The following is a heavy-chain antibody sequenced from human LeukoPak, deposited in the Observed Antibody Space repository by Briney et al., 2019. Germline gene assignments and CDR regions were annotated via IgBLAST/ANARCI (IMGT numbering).Heavy chain of an antibody. V-gene: IGHV6-1*01. Sequence: SQTLSLTCAISGDSVSSNSAAWNWIRQSPSRGLEWLGRTYYRSNWYNDYAVSVKSRITINPDTSKNQFSLQLNSVTPQDTAVYYCAREAGDSNGYLFYYFDCWGQGTLVTVSS. J-gene: IGHJ4*02. CDR2: TYYRSNWYN. CDR1: GDSVSSNSAA. D-gene: IGHD3-22*01. CDR3: AREAGDSNGYLFYYFDC.